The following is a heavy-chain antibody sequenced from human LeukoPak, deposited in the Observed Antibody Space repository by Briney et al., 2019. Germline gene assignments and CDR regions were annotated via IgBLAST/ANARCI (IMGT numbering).Heavy chain of an antibody. D-gene: IGHD3-9*01. CDR2: INSDGSST. Sequence: GGSLRLSCAAPGFTFSSYWMHWVRQAPGKRLVWVSRINSDGSSTNYAGSVKGRFTISRDNAKNTLYMQMNRLRAEDTAVYYCARVVVYYDILTGHRYYFDYWGQGTLVTVSS. CDR1: GFTFSSYW. V-gene: IGHV3-74*01. J-gene: IGHJ4*02. CDR3: ARVVVYYDILTGHRYYFDY.